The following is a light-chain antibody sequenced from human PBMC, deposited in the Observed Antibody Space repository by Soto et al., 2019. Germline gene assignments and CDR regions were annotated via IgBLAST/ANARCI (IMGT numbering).Light chain of an antibody. CDR3: QQHYDPWT. V-gene: IGKV3D-7*01. CDR1: QSVSSSY. Sequence: PGERVTLSCRASQSVSSSYLTWYQQKPGQAPRLLIYGASTRATSIPARFSGSGSGTDFTLTISSLQPEDFAICYCQQHYDPWTFGQGTKVEIK. CDR2: GAS. J-gene: IGKJ1*01.